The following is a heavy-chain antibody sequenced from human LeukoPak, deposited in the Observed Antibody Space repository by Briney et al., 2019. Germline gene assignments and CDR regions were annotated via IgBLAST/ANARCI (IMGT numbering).Heavy chain of an antibody. CDR1: GFTFSNYG. J-gene: IGHJ4*02. D-gene: IGHD1-26*01. CDR2: LSGSGGRT. CDR3: AKDRVGAILYFDY. V-gene: IGHV3-23*01. Sequence: GGSLRLSCAASGFTFSNYGMSWVRQAPGKGLEWVSALSGSGGRTYYADSLKGRYTISRDNSKNTLYLEMSSLRAEDTAIYYCAKDRVGAILYFDYWGQGSPVTVS.